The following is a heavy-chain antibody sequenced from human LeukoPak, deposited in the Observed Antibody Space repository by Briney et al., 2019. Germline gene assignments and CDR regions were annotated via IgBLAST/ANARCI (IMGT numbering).Heavy chain of an antibody. CDR1: GGSISSYY. V-gene: IGHV4-38-2*02. D-gene: IGHD3-22*01. J-gene: IGHJ4*02. Sequence: SETLSLTCSVSGGSISSYYWGWLRQPPGKGLEWIGSIYHSGSTYYNPSLKSRVTISVDTSKNQFSLKLSSVTAADTAVYYCARDRYYDSSGYQGGPFDYWGQGTLVTVSS. CDR3: ARDRYYDSSGYQGGPFDY. CDR2: IYHSGST.